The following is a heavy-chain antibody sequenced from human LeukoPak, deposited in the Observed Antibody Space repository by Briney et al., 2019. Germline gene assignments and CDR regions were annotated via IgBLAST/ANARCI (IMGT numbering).Heavy chain of an antibody. Sequence: PWETLSLTCTVSGVSISSSYSYWGWIRQPPGMGLEWIGSIYYTGNTYYNASLKSQVSISIDTSKNQFSLKPTSVTAADTAVYYCARQTGSGLFILPGGQGTLVTVSS. CDR1: GVSISSSYSY. V-gene: IGHV4-39*01. D-gene: IGHD3/OR15-3a*01. CDR3: ARQTGSGLFILP. J-gene: IGHJ4*02. CDR2: IYYTGNT.